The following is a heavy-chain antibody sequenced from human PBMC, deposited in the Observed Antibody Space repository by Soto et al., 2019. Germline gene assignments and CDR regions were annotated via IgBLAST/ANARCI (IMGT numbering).Heavy chain of an antibody. CDR1: GDSVSSNSAA. CDR3: ARAITMVRGVRIYYYYMDV. D-gene: IGHD3-10*01. J-gene: IGHJ6*03. CDR2: TYYRSKWYN. Sequence: SQTLSLTCAISGDSVSSNSAAWNWIRQSPSRGLEWLGRTYYRSKWYNDYAVSVKSRITINPDTSKNQFSLQLNSVTPEDTAVYYCARAITMVRGVRIYYYYMDVWGKGTTVNVSS. V-gene: IGHV6-1*01.